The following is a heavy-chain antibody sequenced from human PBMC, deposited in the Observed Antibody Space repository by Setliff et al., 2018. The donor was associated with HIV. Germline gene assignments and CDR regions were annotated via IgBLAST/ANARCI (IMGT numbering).Heavy chain of an antibody. CDR2: IKQDGSEK. CDR1: GFTLSGYW. D-gene: IGHD3-22*01. CDR3: VPHCGYSCYRGLHS. V-gene: IGHV3-7*01. Sequence: GGSLRLSCAASGFTLSGYWLSWVRQAPGKGLVWVASIKQDGSEKYYVDSLKGRFAISRDNAKNSLYLQMNSLRAEDTGVYYCVPHCGYSCYRGLHSWGQGTLVTVSS. J-gene: IGHJ4*02.